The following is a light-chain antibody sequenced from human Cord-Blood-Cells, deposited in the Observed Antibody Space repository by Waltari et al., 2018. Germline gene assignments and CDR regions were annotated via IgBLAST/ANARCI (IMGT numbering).Light chain of an antibody. CDR3: QSYDSSNVV. V-gene: IGLV6-57*01. CDR1: SGSIVSNY. CDR2: EDN. J-gene: IGLJ2*01. Sequence: NFMLTQPHSVSESPGKTVPISCTRSSGSIVSNYVQWYQQRPGSSPTTVIYEDNQRPSGVPDRFSGSIDSSSNSASLTISGLKTEDEADYYCQSYDSSNVVFGGGTKLTVL.